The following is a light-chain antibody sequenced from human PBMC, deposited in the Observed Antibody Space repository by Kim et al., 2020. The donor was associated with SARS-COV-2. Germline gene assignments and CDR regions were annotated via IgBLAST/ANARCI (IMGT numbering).Light chain of an antibody. CDR3: SSYTSSSTWV. CDR1: SSDVGGYNC. J-gene: IGLJ3*02. Sequence: GQSVTISCTGTSSDVGGYNCVSWYRQHPGKAPKLVIYDVSKRPSGVSNRFSGSKSGNTAALTISGLQAEDEADYYCSSYTSSSTWVFGGGTQLTVL. V-gene: IGLV2-14*04. CDR2: DVS.